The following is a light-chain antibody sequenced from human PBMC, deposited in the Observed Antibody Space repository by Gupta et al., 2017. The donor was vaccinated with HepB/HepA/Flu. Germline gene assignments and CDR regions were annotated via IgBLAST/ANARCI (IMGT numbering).Light chain of an antibody. CDR1: QFFVHTDGNNY. CDR2: KVS. Sequence: DVVMTQGPLSLLVSLGQPASICCRSSQFFVHTDGNNYLNWFHQRPGHSPRRLIFKVSNRASGVPDRISGSWSGNLFTMEISSVEAEDVGLYFCMQGPPPVTFGPGTRLE. CDR3: MQGPPPVT. J-gene: IGKJ5*01. V-gene: IGKV2-30*02.